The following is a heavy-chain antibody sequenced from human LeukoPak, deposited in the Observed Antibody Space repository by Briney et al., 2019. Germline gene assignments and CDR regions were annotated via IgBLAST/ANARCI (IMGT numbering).Heavy chain of an antibody. CDR3: AKYGDRDYYFDY. Sequence: GGSLRLSCAASGFTFNTYSMNWARQPPGKGLEWVSSIDSSSGYMFYADSVKGRFIISRDNAKNTLYLQMNSLRAEDTAVYYCAKYGDRDYYFDYWGQGTLVTVSS. CDR1: GFTFNTYS. D-gene: IGHD4-17*01. CDR2: IDSSSGYM. V-gene: IGHV3-21*01. J-gene: IGHJ4*02.